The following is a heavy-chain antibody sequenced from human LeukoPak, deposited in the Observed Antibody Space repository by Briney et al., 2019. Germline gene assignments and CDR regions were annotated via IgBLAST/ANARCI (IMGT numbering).Heavy chain of an antibody. J-gene: IGHJ6*02. CDR2: ISGSDGST. CDR3: ARGHHNLDV. Sequence: GGSLRLSCAGSGFTFSSYAMSWVRQAPGKGLEWVSGISGSDGSTYYAESVKGRFTVSRDNAKNSLYLQMNSLRGEDTAVYYCARGHHNLDVWGQGTTVTVSS. D-gene: IGHD1-14*01. CDR1: GFTFSSYA. V-gene: IGHV3-23*01.